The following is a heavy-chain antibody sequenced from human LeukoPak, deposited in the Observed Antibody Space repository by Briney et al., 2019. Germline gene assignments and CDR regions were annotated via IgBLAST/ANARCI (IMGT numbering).Heavy chain of an antibody. J-gene: IGHJ4*02. D-gene: IGHD3-3*01. CDR1: GYSFTSYW. V-gene: IGHV5-51*01. CDR2: IYPGDSDN. Sequence: GESLKISCKGSGYSFTSYWIGWVRQLTGKGLEWMGIIYPGDSDNRYSPSFQGQVTISADKSISTAYLQWSSLKASDTAMYYCARWNDFWSGYIDYWGQGTLVTVSS. CDR3: ARWNDFWSGYIDY.